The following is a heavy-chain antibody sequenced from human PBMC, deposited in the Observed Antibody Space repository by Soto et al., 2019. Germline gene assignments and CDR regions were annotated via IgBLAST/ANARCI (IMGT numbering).Heavy chain of an antibody. Sequence: PSETLSLTCTVSGGSISSGGYYWTWIRQHPGKGLEWIRYNYYSGITYYNPPLKSRVTISLDTSKNQFSLKLSSVTAADTAVYYCARGSSIAGLYYGMDVWGQGTTVT. J-gene: IGHJ6*02. CDR2: NYYSGIT. D-gene: IGHD6-6*01. CDR3: ARGSSIAGLYYGMDV. V-gene: IGHV4-31*03. CDR1: GGSISSGGYY.